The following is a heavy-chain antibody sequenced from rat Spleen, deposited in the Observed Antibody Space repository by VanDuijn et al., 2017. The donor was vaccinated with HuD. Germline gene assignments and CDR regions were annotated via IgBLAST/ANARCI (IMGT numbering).Heavy chain of an antibody. CDR1: GFTFSNYY. J-gene: IGHJ2*01. D-gene: IGHD1-8*01. Sequence: EVLLVESGGGLVQPGRSMKLSCAALGFTFSNYYMAWVRQAPTKGLEWVASISTGGGNTYYRDSVKGRFTISRDNAKSTLYLQMDSRRYEDTATYYCARHRYKRTVAAVDYWGQGVMVTVSS. V-gene: IGHV5-25*01. CDR3: ARHRYKRTVAAVDY. CDR2: ISTGGGNT.